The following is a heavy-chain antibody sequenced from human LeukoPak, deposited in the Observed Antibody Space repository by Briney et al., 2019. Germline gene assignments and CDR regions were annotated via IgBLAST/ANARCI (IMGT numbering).Heavy chain of an antibody. V-gene: IGHV4-38-2*02. CDR3: ARGVGLTQGGTFDY. D-gene: IGHD1-1*01. CDR2: IYHSGST. CDR1: GYSISSGFY. J-gene: IGHJ4*02. Sequence: SETLSLTCTVSGYSISSGFYWGWIRQPPGKGLEWIGSIYHSGSTHYNSSLKSRVTISVDTSKNQLSLKLSSVTAADTAVYYCARGVGLTQGGTFDYWGQGTLVTVSS.